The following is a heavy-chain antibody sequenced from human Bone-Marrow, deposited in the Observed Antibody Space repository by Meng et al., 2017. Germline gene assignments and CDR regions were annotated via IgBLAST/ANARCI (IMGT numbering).Heavy chain of an antibody. J-gene: IGHJ5*02. V-gene: IGHV3-33*01. D-gene: IGHD3-9*01. CDR1: GFTFSSYG. Sequence: GESLKISCAASGFTFSSYGMHWVRQAPGKGLEWVAVIWYDGSNKYYADSVKGRFTISRDNSKNTLYLQINSLRADDTAVYYCARESPYYYILPPKNWFDPWGQGTLVTVSS. CDR3: ARESPYYYILPPKNWFDP. CDR2: IWYDGSNK.